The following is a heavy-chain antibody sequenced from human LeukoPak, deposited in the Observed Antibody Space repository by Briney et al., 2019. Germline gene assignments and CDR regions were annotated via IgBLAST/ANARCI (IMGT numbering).Heavy chain of an antibody. Sequence: ASVKVSCKASGYTFTSYGISWVRQAPGQGLEWMGWISAYNGNTNYAQKLQGRVTMTTDTSTSTAYMELRSLRSDDTAVYYCARDPFRNYYYYMDVWGQGTTVTVSS. J-gene: IGHJ6*03. CDR1: GYTFTSYG. CDR3: ARDPFRNYYYYMDV. V-gene: IGHV1-18*01. CDR2: ISAYNGNT.